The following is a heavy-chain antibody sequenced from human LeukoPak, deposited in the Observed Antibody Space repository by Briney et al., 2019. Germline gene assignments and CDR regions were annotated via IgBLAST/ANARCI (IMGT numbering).Heavy chain of an antibody. Sequence: GGPPKLPCAASGFTFSSYWMHGVRQAQGKGMVWASRINSDGSSTSYADSVKGRFTISRDNAKNTLYLQMNGLRAEDTAVYYCATGQGHGMDVWGQGTTVTVSS. V-gene: IGHV3-74*01. CDR3: ATGQGHGMDV. D-gene: IGHD1-14*01. J-gene: IGHJ6*02. CDR1: GFTFSSYW. CDR2: INSDGSST.